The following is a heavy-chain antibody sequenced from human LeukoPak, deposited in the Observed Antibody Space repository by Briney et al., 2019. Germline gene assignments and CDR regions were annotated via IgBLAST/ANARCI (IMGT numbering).Heavy chain of an antibody. CDR2: ISSSSSTI. J-gene: IGHJ4*02. V-gene: IGHV3-48*04. CDR3: ARGRHGSGFDY. Sequence: GGSLRLSCAASGFTFSSYWMSWVRQAPGKGLEWVSYISSSSSTIYYADSVKGRFTISRDNAKNSLVLLMNSLRAEDTAVYYCARGRHGSGFDYWGQGTLVTVSS. CDR1: GFTFSSYW.